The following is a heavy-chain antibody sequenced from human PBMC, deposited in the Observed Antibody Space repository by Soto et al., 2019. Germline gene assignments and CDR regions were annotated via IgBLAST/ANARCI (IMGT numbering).Heavy chain of an antibody. V-gene: IGHV3-23*01. D-gene: IGHD3-22*01. J-gene: IGHJ4*02. CDR3: AKDSPGPYYYDSSGYWQDY. CDR2: ISGSGGST. CDR1: GFTFSSYA. Sequence: VGSLRLSCAASGFTFSSYAMSWVRQAPGKGLEWVSAISGSGGSTYYADSVKGRFTISRDNSKNTLYLQMNSLRAEDTAVYYCAKDSPGPYYYDSSGYWQDYWGQGTLVTVSS.